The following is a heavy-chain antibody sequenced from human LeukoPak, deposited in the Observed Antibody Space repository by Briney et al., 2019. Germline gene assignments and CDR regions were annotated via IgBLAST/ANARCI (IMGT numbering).Heavy chain of an antibody. V-gene: IGHV3-23*01. CDR2: ISGSGGST. D-gene: IGHD1-20*01. J-gene: IGHJ3*02. Sequence: SCKASGFTFSSYAMSWVRQAPGKGLEWVSAISGSGGSTYYADSVKGRFTISRDNSKNTLYLQMNSLRAEDTAVYYCAKDRHNWNQGAFDIWGQGTMVTVSS. CDR3: AKDRHNWNQGAFDI. CDR1: GFTFSSYA.